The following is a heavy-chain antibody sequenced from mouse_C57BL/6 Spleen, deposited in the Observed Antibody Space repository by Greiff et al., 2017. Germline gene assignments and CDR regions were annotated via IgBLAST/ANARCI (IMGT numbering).Heavy chain of an antibody. V-gene: IGHV7-3*01. J-gene: IGHJ4*01. CDR1: GFTFTDYY. CDR3: ARTQEDYYAVGY. CDR2: IRNKANGYTT. Sequence: EVQGVESGGGLVQPGGSLSLSCAASGFTFTDYYMSWVRQPPGKALEWFGFIRNKANGYTTDHSASVKGRFTNSRANSQSILYLQMTALRAEDSATSYCARTQEDYYAVGYWGQGTSVTVSS. D-gene: IGHD3-1*01.